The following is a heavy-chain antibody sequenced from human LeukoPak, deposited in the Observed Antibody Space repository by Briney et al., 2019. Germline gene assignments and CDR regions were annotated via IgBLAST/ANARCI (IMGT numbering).Heavy chain of an antibody. Sequence: PGGSLRLSCAASGFTFSSYGMHWVRQAPGKGLEWVAVISYDGSNKYYADSVKGRFTISRDNSKNTLYLQMNSLRAEDTAVYYCVTKGFGDPYYYYGMDVWGQGTTVTVSS. CDR1: GFTFSSYG. J-gene: IGHJ6*02. CDR2: ISYDGSNK. CDR3: VTKGFGDPYYYYGMDV. D-gene: IGHD4-17*01. V-gene: IGHV3-30*03.